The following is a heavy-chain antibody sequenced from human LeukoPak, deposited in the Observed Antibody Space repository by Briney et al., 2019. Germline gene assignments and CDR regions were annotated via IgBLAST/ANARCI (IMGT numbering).Heavy chain of an antibody. Sequence: ASVKVSCKASEYTFSGYNMHWVRQAPGQGLEWVGWINPNSGGTHYAQKFQGRVTMTRDTSISTAYMELSRLRSNDTAVYYCARDLGAYSSSGWYFDLWGRGTLVTVSS. J-gene: IGHJ2*01. V-gene: IGHV1-2*02. CDR2: INPNSGGT. CDR3: ARDLGAYSSSGWYFDL. CDR1: EYTFSGYN. D-gene: IGHD6-6*01.